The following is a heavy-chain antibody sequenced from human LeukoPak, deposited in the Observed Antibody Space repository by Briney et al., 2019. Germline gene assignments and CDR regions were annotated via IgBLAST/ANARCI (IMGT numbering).Heavy chain of an antibody. CDR1: GGSISSSSYY. J-gene: IGHJ4*02. Sequence: SETLSLTCTVSGGSISSSSYYWGWIRQPPGKGLEWIGSIYYSGSTYYNPSLKSRVTISVDTSKNQFSLKLSSVTAADTAVYYCARQRSSGWYLVWGQRTLVTVSS. CDR3: ARQRSSGWYLV. D-gene: IGHD6-19*01. V-gene: IGHV4-39*01. CDR2: IYYSGST.